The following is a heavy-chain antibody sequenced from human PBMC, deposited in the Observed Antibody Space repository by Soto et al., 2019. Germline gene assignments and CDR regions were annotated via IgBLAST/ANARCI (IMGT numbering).Heavy chain of an antibody. V-gene: IGHV3-30*18. CDR1: GFTLSNHG. CDR3: AKETGQRGSRYGAYFDY. CDR2: TSHDGSVQ. D-gene: IGHD5-18*01. Sequence: QVQLVESGGGVVQPGRSLRLSCAASGFTLSNHGMQWVRQAPGKGLEWVAVTSHDGSVQYYADSVKGRFTISRDNSKNTLYLQMSSLRTEDTAIYFCAKETGQRGSRYGAYFDYWGQGTLVTVSS. J-gene: IGHJ4*02.